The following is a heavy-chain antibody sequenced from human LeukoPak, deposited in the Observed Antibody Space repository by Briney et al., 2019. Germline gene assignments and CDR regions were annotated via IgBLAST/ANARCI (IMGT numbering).Heavy chain of an antibody. CDR3: AKDHTYGAYSVGYFDY. D-gene: IGHD4-17*01. CDR2: ISGSGYTT. V-gene: IGHV3-23*01. CDR1: GFTFRTYA. J-gene: IGHJ4*02. Sequence: GGSLRLSCAASGFTFRTYAMSWVRQAPGKGLEWVSAISGSGYTTYYADSVTGRFTISSDNSKNTLFLQMNSLRAEDTAVYYCAKDHTYGAYSVGYFDYWGQGTLVTVSS.